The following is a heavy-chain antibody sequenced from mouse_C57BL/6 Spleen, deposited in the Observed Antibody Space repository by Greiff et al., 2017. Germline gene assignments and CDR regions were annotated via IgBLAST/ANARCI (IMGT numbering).Heavy chain of an antibody. CDR1: GFTFSSYG. Sequence: DVQLVESGGDLVKPGGSLKLSCAASGFTFSSYGMSWVRQTPDKRLEWVATISSGGSYTYYPDSVKGRFTISRDNAKNTLYLQMSSLKSEDTAMYYCARDSFYAMDYWGQGTSVTVSS. V-gene: IGHV5-6*01. CDR3: ARDSFYAMDY. CDR2: ISSGGSYT. J-gene: IGHJ4*01.